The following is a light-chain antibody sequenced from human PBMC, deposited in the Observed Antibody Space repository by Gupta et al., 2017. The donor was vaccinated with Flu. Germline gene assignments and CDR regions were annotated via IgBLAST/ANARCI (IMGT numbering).Light chain of an antibody. CDR2: DVT. CDR1: FSDVGAYNY. J-gene: IGLJ3*02. V-gene: IGLV2-11*03. CDR3: CSYATTYTWV. Sequence: TFSDVGAYNYVSWFQQHPGKAPKLMISDVTKRPSGVPERFSGSKSDNTASLTISGLQAVDEADYYCCSYATTYTWVFGGGTKLTVL.